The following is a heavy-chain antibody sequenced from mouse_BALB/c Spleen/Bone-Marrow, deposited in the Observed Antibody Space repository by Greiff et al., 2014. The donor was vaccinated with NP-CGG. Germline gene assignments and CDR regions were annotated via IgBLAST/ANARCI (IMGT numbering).Heavy chain of an antibody. CDR2: IYPGSGSI. D-gene: IGHD4-1*01. V-gene: IGHV1-77*01. CDR1: GYTFTDYI. Sequence: QVQLQQSGPELVKPGASVKVSCKASGYTFTDYIINWVKQRTGQGLEWIGEIYPGSGSIYYNEKFKGKATLTADKSSDTAYMQFSSLTSEDSAVYFCARSPNWDPYYAMDYWGQGTSVTVSS. CDR3: ARSPNWDPYYAMDY. J-gene: IGHJ4*01.